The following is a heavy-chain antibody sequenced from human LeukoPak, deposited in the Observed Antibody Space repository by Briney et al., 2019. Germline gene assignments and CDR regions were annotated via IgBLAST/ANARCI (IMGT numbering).Heavy chain of an antibody. Sequence: ESLCLTSAVSGGSFSGYYWRSICQPPRKRLEWGGEINHRGSTNYNTSIKSRVTISVDTSKTQFSLKLSSVTAADTAVYYCAILGMVQTGEGYFQHWGQGTLVTVSS. D-gene: IGHD4/OR15-4a*01. CDR1: GGSFSGYY. CDR2: INHRGST. V-gene: IGHV4-34*01. CDR3: AILGMVQTGEGYFQH. J-gene: IGHJ1*01.